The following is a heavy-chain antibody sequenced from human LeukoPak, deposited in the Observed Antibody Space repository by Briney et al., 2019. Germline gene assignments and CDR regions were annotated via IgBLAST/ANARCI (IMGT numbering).Heavy chain of an antibody. D-gene: IGHD5-12*01. CDR1: GGSISSYY. Sequence: SETLSLTCTVSGGSISSYYWSWIRQPPGKGLEWIGYIYYSGSTNYNPSLKSRVTISVDTSKNQFSLKLSSVTAADTAVYYCANVDIVLYYMDVWGKGTTVTISS. CDR3: ANVDIVLYYMDV. J-gene: IGHJ6*03. CDR2: IYYSGST. V-gene: IGHV4-59*08.